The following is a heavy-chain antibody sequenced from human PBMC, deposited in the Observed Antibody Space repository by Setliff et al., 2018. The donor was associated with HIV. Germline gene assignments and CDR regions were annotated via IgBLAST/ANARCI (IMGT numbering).Heavy chain of an antibody. Sequence: ASVKVSCKTSGYTFGDYAMNWVRQAPGQGLEWMGWINTNTGNTGYAQKFQGRVTMTRSTSISTAYMELRSLRSGDTAMYYCATTTLGWSDDAFDIWGQGTMVTVSS. V-gene: IGHV1-8*02. J-gene: IGHJ3*02. CDR3: ATTTLGWSDDAFDI. D-gene: IGHD3-16*01. CDR2: INTNTGNT. CDR1: GYTFGDYA.